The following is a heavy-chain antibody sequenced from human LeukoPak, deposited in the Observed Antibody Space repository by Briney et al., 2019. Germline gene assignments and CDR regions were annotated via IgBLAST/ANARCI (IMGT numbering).Heavy chain of an antibody. CDR1: GFTFSSYE. CDR3: AREEATMDYYYYMDV. Sequence: GGSLRLSCAASGFTFSSYEMNWVRQAPGKGLEWVSYISSSGSTIYYADSVKGRFMISRDNAKNSLYLQMNSLRAEDTALYYCAREEATMDYYYYMDVWGKGTTVTVSS. D-gene: IGHD3-10*01. CDR2: ISSSGSTI. V-gene: IGHV3-48*03. J-gene: IGHJ6*03.